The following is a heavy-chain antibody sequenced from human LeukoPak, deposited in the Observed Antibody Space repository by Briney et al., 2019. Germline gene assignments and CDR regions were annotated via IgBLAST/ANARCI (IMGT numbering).Heavy chain of an antibody. D-gene: IGHD4-17*01. CDR1: GFTFSSYW. V-gene: IGHV3-7*04. J-gene: IGHJ4*02. CDR2: IKQDGNVT. CDR3: ARYRGGGDYDF. Sequence: GGSLRLSCAASGFTFSSYWMTWVRPAPGKGVEWVATIKQDGNVTYYLDSVNGRFTISRDNAKNSLYLQMNSLRAEDTAVYFCARYRGGGDYDFWGQGTLVTVSS.